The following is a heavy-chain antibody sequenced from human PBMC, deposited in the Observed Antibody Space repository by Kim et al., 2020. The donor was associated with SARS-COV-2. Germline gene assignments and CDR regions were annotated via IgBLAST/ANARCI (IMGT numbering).Heavy chain of an antibody. V-gene: IGHV4-59*01. CDR1: GGSISSYY. CDR2: IYYSGST. Sequence: SETLSLTCTVSGGSISSYYWSWIRQPPGKGLEWIGYIYYSGSTNYNPSLKSRVTISVDTSKNQFSLKLSSVTAADTAVYYCARVNRGSGSYYVLFDYWGQGTLVTVSS. CDR3: ARVNRGSGSYYVLFDY. D-gene: IGHD1-26*01. J-gene: IGHJ4*02.